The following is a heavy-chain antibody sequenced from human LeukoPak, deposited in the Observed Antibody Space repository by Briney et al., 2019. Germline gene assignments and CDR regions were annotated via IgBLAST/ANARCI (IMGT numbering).Heavy chain of an antibody. CDR3: ATDYGANSGGFDY. Sequence: PGGSLRLSCAASGFTFSTYSMDWVRQAPGKGLEWVSYISTSGTAVYYADSVKGRFTISRDNAKNSLYLQMNSLRAEDTAVYYCATDYGANSGGFDYWGQGTLVTVSS. CDR2: ISTSGTAV. V-gene: IGHV3-48*04. CDR1: GFTFSTYS. D-gene: IGHD4-23*01. J-gene: IGHJ4*02.